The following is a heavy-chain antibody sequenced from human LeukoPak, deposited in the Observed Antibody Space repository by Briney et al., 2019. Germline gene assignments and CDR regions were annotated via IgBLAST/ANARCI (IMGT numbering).Heavy chain of an antibody. D-gene: IGHD3-10*01. CDR3: ARALGFPIAKSRLDAFDI. CDR1: GFTFSSYS. CDR2: ISSSSSYI. V-gene: IGHV3-21*01. Sequence: GESLRLSCAASGFTFSSYSMNWVRQAPGKGLEWVSSISSSSSYIYFAHSVKGRFTISRDNAKNSLYLQINSLRAEDTAVYYCARALGFPIAKSRLDAFDIWGQGTMVTVSS. J-gene: IGHJ3*02.